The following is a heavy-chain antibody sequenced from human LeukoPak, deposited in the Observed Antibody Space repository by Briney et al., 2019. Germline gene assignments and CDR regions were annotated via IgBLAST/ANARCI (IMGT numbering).Heavy chain of an antibody. Sequence: GGSLRLSCAASGFTFSSYVMHWVRQAPGNGLEWVAVIWHGGSNENYADSVKGRFTISRDNSKNTLYLQMTSLRAEDTAVYYCARDLGLSPFDYWGQGTLVTVSS. J-gene: IGHJ4*02. CDR3: ARDLGLSPFDY. V-gene: IGHV3-33*01. CDR1: GFTFSSYV. D-gene: IGHD7-27*01. CDR2: IWHGGSNE.